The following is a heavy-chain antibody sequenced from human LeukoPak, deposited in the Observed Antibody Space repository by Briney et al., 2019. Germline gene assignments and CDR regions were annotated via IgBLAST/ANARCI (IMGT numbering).Heavy chain of an antibody. J-gene: IGHJ6*03. CDR2: INPSGGST. CDR3: ARENSAAIYYYYYMDV. Sequence: ASVKVSCKASGYTFTSYYMHWVRQAPGQGLEWMGIINPSGGSTSYAQKFQGRVTMTRGMSTSTVYMELSSLRSEDTAVYYCARENSAAIYYYYYMDVWGKGTTVTVSS. CDR1: GYTFTSYY. D-gene: IGHD2-2*01. V-gene: IGHV1-46*01.